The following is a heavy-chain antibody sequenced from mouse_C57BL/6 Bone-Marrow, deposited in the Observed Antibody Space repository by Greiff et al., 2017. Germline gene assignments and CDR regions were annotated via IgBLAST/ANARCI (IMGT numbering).Heavy chain of an antibody. CDR1: GYTFTSYG. Sequence: QVQLQQSGAELARPGASVKLSCKASGYTFTSYGISWVKQRTGQGLEWIGEIYPRSGNTYYNEKFKGKATLTADKSSSTAYLELRSLTSEDSAVYFCARDSSGYLYAMDYWGQGTSVTVSS. D-gene: IGHD3-2*02. J-gene: IGHJ4*01. CDR3: ARDSSGYLYAMDY. V-gene: IGHV1-81*01. CDR2: IYPRSGNT.